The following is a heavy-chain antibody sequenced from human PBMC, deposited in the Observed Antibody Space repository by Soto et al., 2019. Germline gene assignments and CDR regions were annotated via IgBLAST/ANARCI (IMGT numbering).Heavy chain of an antibody. Sequence: QLQLQESGSGLVKPSQTLSLTCAVSGGSISSGGYSWSWIRQPPGKGLEWIGYIYHSGSTYYNPSLKSRVTISVDRSKNQFSLKLSSVTAADTALYYCARAYSGYDKYYFDYWGQGTLVTVSS. CDR2: IYHSGST. J-gene: IGHJ4*02. CDR1: GGSISSGGYS. V-gene: IGHV4-30-2*01. D-gene: IGHD5-12*01. CDR3: ARAYSGYDKYYFDY.